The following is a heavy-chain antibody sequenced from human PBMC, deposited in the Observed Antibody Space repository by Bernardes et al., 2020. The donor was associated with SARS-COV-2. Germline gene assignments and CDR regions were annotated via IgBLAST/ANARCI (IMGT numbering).Heavy chain of an antibody. CDR3: ARELNWGDWYVDL. CDR2: ISSSTSTI. Sequence: GGSLRLSCAASGFTFSNYNMNWVRQAPGKGLEWVSYISSSTSTIYYADSVKGRFTISRDNAKNSLYLQMNSLRAEDTAVYYCARELNWGDWYVDLWGRGTLVTVS. V-gene: IGHV3-48*01. CDR1: GFTFSNYN. D-gene: IGHD7-27*01. J-gene: IGHJ2*01.